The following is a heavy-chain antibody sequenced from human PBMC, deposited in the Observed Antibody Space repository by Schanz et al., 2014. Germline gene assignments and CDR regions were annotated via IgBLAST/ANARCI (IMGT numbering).Heavy chain of an antibody. D-gene: IGHD3-10*01. V-gene: IGHV1-18*04. CDR3: ARETMIRGVIISRFDP. J-gene: IGHJ5*02. CDR1: GYTFTAYF. CDR2: INVYNGDT. Sequence: QVLLVQSGAEVKQPGASVKVSCKASGYTFTAYFIHWVRQAPGQRLEWMGWINVYNGDTKFAKTFQDRVTLTTDTSTSTAYMELSSLRSEDTAVYYCARETMIRGVIISRFDPWGQGTLVTVSS.